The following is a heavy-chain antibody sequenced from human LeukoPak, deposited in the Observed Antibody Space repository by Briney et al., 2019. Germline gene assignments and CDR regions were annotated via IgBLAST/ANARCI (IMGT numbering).Heavy chain of an antibody. CDR3: ARSYRSTEKFDY. V-gene: IGHV1-2*02. D-gene: IGHD4-11*01. CDR2: TNPNNGGA. J-gene: IGHJ4*02. CDR1: GYTFTVYY. Sequence: ASVTVSCKASGYTFTVYYIHWLRQAPGQGLEWMGWTNPNNGGANYAQTFQGRVTMTRDTSISTVYMELSRLRSDDTAVYYCARSYRSTEKFDYWGQGTLVTVSS.